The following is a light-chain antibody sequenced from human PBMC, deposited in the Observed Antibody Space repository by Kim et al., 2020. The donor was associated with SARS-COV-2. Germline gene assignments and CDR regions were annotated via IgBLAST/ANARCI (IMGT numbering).Light chain of an antibody. CDR3: QVWGSSSDHYV. CDR1: NIGSKS. J-gene: IGLJ1*01. Sequence: SYELTQPPSVSVAPGETARITCGGSNIGSKSVHWYQQKPGQAPVLVIFYDSDRPSRIPERFSGSNSGNTATLTISRVEAGDEADYYCQVWGSSSDHYVFG. V-gene: IGLV3-21*04. CDR2: YDS.